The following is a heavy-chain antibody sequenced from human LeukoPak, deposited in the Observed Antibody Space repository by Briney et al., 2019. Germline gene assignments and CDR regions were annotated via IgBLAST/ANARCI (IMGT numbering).Heavy chain of an antibody. V-gene: IGHV3-74*01. D-gene: IGHD2-21*02. Sequence: AGGSLRLSCAASGLTFSSHWMHWVRQAPGKGLVWVSRITNDGSSTTYADSVKGRFTISRDNAKNTLYLQMNSLRAEDTAVYYCSRDSLSSCGGDCYSGLDVWGQGTTVTVSS. CDR3: SRDSLSSCGGDCYSGLDV. CDR2: ITNDGSST. CDR1: GLTFSSHW. J-gene: IGHJ6*02.